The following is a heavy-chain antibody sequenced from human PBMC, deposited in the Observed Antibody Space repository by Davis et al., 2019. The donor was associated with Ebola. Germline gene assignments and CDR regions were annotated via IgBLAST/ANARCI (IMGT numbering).Heavy chain of an antibody. D-gene: IGHD5-12*01. Sequence: GESLKISCAASGFTFSSYAMHWVRQAPGKGLEWVAVISYDGSNKYYADSVKGRFTISRDNSKNTLYLQMNSLRAEDTAVYYCAKDRAYSGYPDGGYWGQGTLVTVSS. CDR3: AKDRAYSGYPDGGY. J-gene: IGHJ4*02. V-gene: IGHV3-30-3*01. CDR1: GFTFSSYA. CDR2: ISYDGSNK.